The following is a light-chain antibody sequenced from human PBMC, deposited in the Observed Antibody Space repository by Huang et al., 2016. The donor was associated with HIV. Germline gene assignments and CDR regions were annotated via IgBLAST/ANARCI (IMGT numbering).Light chain of an antibody. Sequence: DIVMTQSPDSLPVSLGERATINCKSSQSVLDSSNKKHYLAWYQQKPGQPPKLLLYWATVRGSGVPDRFRGSASREEFTLTINNLQAEDVAVYYCQQYYTTPAFGQGTNVDI. V-gene: IGKV4-1*01. CDR3: QQYYTTPA. CDR1: QSVLDSSNKKHY. CDR2: WAT. J-gene: IGKJ1*01.